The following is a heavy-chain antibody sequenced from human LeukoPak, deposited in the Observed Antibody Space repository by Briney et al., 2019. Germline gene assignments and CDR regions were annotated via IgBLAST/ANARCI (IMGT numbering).Heavy chain of an antibody. J-gene: IGHJ4*02. CDR1: GFTFSSYG. D-gene: IGHD3-22*01. CDR2: IWYDGSNK. Sequence: PGGSLRLSCAASGFTFSSYGMHWVRQAPGKGLEWVAVIWYDGSNKYYADSVKGRFTISRDNSKNTLYLQMNSLRAEDTAVYYCARDLYYYDSSGSMDYWSQGTLVTVSS. V-gene: IGHV3-33*01. CDR3: ARDLYYYDSSGSMDY.